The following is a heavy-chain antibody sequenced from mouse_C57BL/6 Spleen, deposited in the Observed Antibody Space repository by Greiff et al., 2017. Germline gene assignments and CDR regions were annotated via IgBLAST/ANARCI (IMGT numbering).Heavy chain of an antibody. D-gene: IGHD1-1*01. V-gene: IGHV1-5*01. CDR1: GYTFTSYW. Sequence: EVQVVESGTVLARPGASVKMSCKTSGYTFTSYWMHWVKQRPGQGLEWIGAIYPGNSDTSYNQKFKGKAKLTAVTSASTAYMELSSLTNEDSAVYYCTREGITTVVRSWYFDVWGTGTTVTVSS. CDR2: IYPGNSDT. J-gene: IGHJ1*03. CDR3: TREGITTVVRSWYFDV.